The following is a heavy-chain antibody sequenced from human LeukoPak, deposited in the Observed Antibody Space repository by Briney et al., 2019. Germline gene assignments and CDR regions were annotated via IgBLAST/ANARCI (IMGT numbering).Heavy chain of an antibody. J-gene: IGHJ5*02. D-gene: IGHD2-15*01. CDR3: ARAAGSWFDP. CDR2: ISYDGSNK. Sequence: GGSLRLSCAASGFTFSNYAMHWVRLAPGKGLEWVAVISYDGSNKYYADSVKGRFTISRDNSKNTVYLQMNSLRAEDTALYYCARAAGSWFDPWGQGTLVTVSS. V-gene: IGHV3-30*01. CDR1: GFTFSNYA.